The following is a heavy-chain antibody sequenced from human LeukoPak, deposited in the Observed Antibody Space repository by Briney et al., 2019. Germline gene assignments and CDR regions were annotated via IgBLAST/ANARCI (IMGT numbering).Heavy chain of an antibody. J-gene: IGHJ4*02. Sequence: GGSLRLSCAASGFTFSSYGMHWVRQAPGKGLEWVANIKQDGSEKYYVDSVKGRFTISRDNAKNSLYLQMNSLRAEDSAVYYCTTSHSRNDLVFWGQGTLVTVSS. CDR2: IKQDGSEK. CDR3: TTSHSRNDLVF. CDR1: GFTFSSYG. D-gene: IGHD1-1*01. V-gene: IGHV3-7*03.